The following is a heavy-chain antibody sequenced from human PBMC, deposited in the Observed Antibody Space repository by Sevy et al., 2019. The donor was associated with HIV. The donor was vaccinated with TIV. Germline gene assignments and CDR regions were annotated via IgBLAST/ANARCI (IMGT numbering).Heavy chain of an antibody. J-gene: IGHJ4*02. CDR1: GFTFSTYS. CDR3: AGTTYYYGSGSYKYFDY. D-gene: IGHD3-10*01. V-gene: IGHV3-48*01. CDR2: ISSSSSTI. Sequence: GGSLRLSCAASGFTFSTYSMNWVRQAPGKGLEWVSYISSSSSTIYYAHSVKGRFSISRDKAKNSLYLQMNSLRGEDTAVYYCAGTTYYYGSGSYKYFDYWGQGTLVTVSS.